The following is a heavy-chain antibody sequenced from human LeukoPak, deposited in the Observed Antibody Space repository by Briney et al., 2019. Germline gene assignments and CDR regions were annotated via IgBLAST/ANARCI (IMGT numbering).Heavy chain of an antibody. V-gene: IGHV3-20*04. CDR1: GFTFDDYG. Sequence: GGSLRLSCAASGFTFDDYGMGWVRHAPGKGLEWVSGINWNGGSTEYADSVKGRFTISRDNAKNSLYLQMNSLRAEDTALYYCARDGDYYDNYYMDVWGKGTTVTVSS. J-gene: IGHJ6*03. CDR2: INWNGGST. CDR3: ARDGDYYDNYYMDV. D-gene: IGHD3-22*01.